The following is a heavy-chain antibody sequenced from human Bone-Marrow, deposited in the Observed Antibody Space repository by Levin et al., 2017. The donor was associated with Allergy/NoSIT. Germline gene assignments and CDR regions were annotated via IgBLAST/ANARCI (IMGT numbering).Heavy chain of an antibody. CDR2: ISWHSRSS. V-gene: IGHV3-9*01. CDR3: AKDISANWIEYYGMDV. Sequence: PGGSLRLSCALSGFKYDDYAMHWVRQGPGKGLEWVAGISWHSRSSGYADSVKGRFTISRDNAKNSLYLEMKTLRPEDTALYYCAKDISANWIEYYGMDVWGQGTTVTVSS. CDR1: GFKYDDYA. J-gene: IGHJ6*02. D-gene: IGHD1-1*01.